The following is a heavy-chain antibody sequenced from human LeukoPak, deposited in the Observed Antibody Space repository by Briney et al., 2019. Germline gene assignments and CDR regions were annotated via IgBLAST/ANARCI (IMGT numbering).Heavy chain of an antibody. J-gene: IGHJ4*02. CDR2: IYHSGRT. V-gene: IGHV4-38-2*02. Sequence: PSETLSLTCTVSGYSISSGYYWGWIRQPPGKGLEWIGSIYHSGRTFYNPSLKSRVTISVDTSKNQFSLKLTSVTAADTAVYYCARGRRVGGFDYWGQGTLVTVSS. CDR1: GYSISSGYY. CDR3: ARGRRVGGFDY. D-gene: IGHD3-10*01.